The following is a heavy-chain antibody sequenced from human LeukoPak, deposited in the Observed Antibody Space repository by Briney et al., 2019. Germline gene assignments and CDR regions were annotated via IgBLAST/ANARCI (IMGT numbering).Heavy chain of an antibody. V-gene: IGHV3-30*02. D-gene: IGHD3-10*01. CDR3: ARGGVDYDGSGTYYLMYYFDY. J-gene: IGHJ4*02. Sequence: PGGSLRLSCAASGFTFRNYGMHWVRQAPGKGLAWVAFIRYDGNNKYYADSVKGRFTISRDDPHNTLYLQMNSLRAEDTAVYFCARGGVDYDGSGTYYLMYYFDYWGQGALVTVSS. CDR2: IRYDGNNK. CDR1: GFTFRNYG.